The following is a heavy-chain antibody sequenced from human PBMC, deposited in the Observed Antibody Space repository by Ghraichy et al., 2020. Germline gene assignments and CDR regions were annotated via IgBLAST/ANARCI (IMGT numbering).Heavy chain of an antibody. CDR2: INPSGGST. CDR1: GYTFTSYY. Sequence: ASVKVSCKASGYTFTSYYMHWVRQAPGQGLEWMGIINPSGGSTSYAQKFQGRVTMTRDTSTSTVYMELSSLRSEDTAVYYCARSMVQGTYYYYYYYMDVWGKGTTVTVSS. CDR3: ARSMVQGTYYYYYYYMDV. J-gene: IGHJ6*03. D-gene: IGHD3-10*01. V-gene: IGHV1-46*01.